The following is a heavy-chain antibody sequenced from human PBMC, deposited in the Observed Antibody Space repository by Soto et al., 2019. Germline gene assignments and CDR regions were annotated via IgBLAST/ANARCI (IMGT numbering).Heavy chain of an antibody. J-gene: IGHJ6*03. Sequence: GGSLRLSCAASGFTFSDYYMSWIRQAPGKGQEWVSYISSSGSSIYYADSVKGRFTISRDNAKNSLYLQMNSLRAEDTALYYCARVGGGHCYYYYMDVWGKGTTVTVSS. CDR2: ISSSGSSI. CDR3: ARVGGGHCYYYYMDV. V-gene: IGHV3-11*01. CDR1: GFTFSDYY. D-gene: IGHD3-16*01.